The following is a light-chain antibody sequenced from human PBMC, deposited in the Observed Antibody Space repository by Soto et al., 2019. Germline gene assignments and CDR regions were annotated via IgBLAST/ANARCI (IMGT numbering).Light chain of an antibody. J-gene: IGKJ1*01. CDR1: QSVSSSY. Sequence: IGLTQSPGTLSLSPGERATLSCRASQSVSSSYLAWYQQKPGQAPRLLIYGAFSRATGIPDRFSGSGSGTGFTLTISRLEPEDFVVYYCQQYGRSPTFGQGTKVDIK. V-gene: IGKV3-20*01. CDR3: QQYGRSPT. CDR2: GAF.